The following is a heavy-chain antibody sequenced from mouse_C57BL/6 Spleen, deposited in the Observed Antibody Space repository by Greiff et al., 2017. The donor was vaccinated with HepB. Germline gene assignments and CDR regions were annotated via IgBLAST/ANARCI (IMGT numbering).Heavy chain of an antibody. Sequence: QVQLQQPGAELVRPGSSVKLSCKASGYTFTSYWMHWVKQRPIQGLEWIGNIDPSDSETHYNQKFKYKATLTVDKSSSTAYMQLSSLTSEDSAVYYCARRDYGSSYGYFDYWGQGTTLTVSS. V-gene: IGHV1-52*01. CDR1: GYTFTSYW. D-gene: IGHD1-1*01. J-gene: IGHJ2*01. CDR2: IDPSDSET. CDR3: ARRDYGSSYGYFDY.